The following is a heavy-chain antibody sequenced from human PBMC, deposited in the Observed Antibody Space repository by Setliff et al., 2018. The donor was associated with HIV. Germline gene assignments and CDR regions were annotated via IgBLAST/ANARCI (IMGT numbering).Heavy chain of an antibody. J-gene: IGHJ4*02. CDR1: GGAFISHT. CDR2: INPAGNPT. Sequence: ASVKVSCKASGGAFISHTFTWVRQAPGQGLEWMGIINPAGNPTSYAQKFQGRLTMTRDTSTNTVYMELSSLRSEDTAVYYCVTGEGLRFWGQGTLVTVSS. CDR3: VTGEGLRF. V-gene: IGHV1-46*01. D-gene: IGHD2-15*01.